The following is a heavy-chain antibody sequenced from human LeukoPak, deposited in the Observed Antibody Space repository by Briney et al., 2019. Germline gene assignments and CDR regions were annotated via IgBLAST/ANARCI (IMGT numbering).Heavy chain of an antibody. CDR1: GYSFTSYW. CDR2: IYPGDSDT. Sequence: GESLKISCQGSGYSFTSYWIGWVRQMPGKGLEWMGIIYPGDSDTRYSPSFQGQVTISADKSISTAYLQWSSLKASDTAMYYCARQTKGGITMVRGVLSDAFDIWGQGTMVTVSS. V-gene: IGHV5-51*01. J-gene: IGHJ3*02. D-gene: IGHD3-10*01. CDR3: ARQTKGGITMVRGVLSDAFDI.